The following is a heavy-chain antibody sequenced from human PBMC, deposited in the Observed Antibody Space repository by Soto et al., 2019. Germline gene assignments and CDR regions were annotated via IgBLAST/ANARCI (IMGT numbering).Heavy chain of an antibody. CDR3: ARVYPSTWTQFNWFDP. Sequence: QVQLLQSGAEERKPGASAKVSCKASGYTFGSYGMHWVRQAPGHRLERMGWIDAANVNAKNSETFQGRVTITRDTDASTIYMELSSLTYEDTAVYYCARVYPSTWTQFNWFDPWGQGTLVTVSS. CDR1: GYTFGSYG. D-gene: IGHD6-13*01. V-gene: IGHV1-3*05. J-gene: IGHJ5*02. CDR2: IDAANVNA.